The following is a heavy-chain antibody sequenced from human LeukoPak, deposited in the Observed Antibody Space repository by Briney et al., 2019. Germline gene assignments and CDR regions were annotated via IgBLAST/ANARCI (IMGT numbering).Heavy chain of an antibody. J-gene: IGHJ4*02. CDR3: ARGLNWGSSYFDY. Sequence: SETLSLTCAVYGGSFSGYDWSWIRQPPGKGLEWIGAINHSGSTNYNPPLKSRVTISADTSKNQFSLKLSSVTAADTAVYYCARGLNWGSSYFDYWGQGTLVTVSS. D-gene: IGHD7-27*01. CDR1: GGSFSGYD. V-gene: IGHV4-34*01. CDR2: INHSGST.